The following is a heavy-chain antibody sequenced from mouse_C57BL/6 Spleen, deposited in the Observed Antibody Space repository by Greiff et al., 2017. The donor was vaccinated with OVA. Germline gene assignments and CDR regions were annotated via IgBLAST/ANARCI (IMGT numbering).Heavy chain of an antibody. D-gene: IGHD2-5*01. CDR3: ARHSNYFYWYFDV. V-gene: IGHV5-12*01. CDR2: ISNGGGST. CDR1: GFTFSDYY. Sequence: EVHLVESGGGLVQPGGSLKLSCAASGFTFSDYYMYWVRQTPEKRLEWVAYISNGGGSTYYPDTVKGRFTISRDNAKNTLYLQMSRLKSEDTAMYDCARHSNYFYWYFDVWGTGTTVTVSS. J-gene: IGHJ1*03.